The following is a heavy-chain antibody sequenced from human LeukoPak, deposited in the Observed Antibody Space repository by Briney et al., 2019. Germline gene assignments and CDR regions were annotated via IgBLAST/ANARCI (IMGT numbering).Heavy chain of an antibody. CDR1: GDSISSYS. D-gene: IGHD1-26*01. CDR3: ARVGGWEPKLHGVTFDY. V-gene: IGHV4-59*06. CDR2: IYYSGTT. Sequence: SETLSLTCTVSGDSISSYSWSWIRQHPGKGLEWIGYIYYSGTTYYNPSLRSRVTISVDTSKNQFSLRLSSVTAADTAVYFCARVGGWEPKLHGVTFDYLGQGTLVTVSS. J-gene: IGHJ4*02.